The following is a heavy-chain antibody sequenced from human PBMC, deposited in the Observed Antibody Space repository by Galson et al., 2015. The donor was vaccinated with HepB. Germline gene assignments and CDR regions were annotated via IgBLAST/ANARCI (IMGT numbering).Heavy chain of an antibody. V-gene: IGHV3-21*01. J-gene: IGHJ4*02. Sequence: SLRLSCAASGFTFNTYSMIWVRQAPGQGLQWVSAISGSSAYIFYADSVKARFTISRDNAKNSLYLQMNSLRAEETAIYYCASRRRFKTGSGPEDYWGQGTLVTVSS. CDR3: ASRRRFKTGSGPEDY. CDR1: GFTFNTYS. CDR2: ISGSSAYI. D-gene: IGHD1-14*01.